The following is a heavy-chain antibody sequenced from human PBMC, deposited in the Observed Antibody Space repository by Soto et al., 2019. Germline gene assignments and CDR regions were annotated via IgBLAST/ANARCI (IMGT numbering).Heavy chain of an antibody. CDR3: ASTPRYTIFGGVIPRYNRFDP. V-gene: IGHV1-69*01. J-gene: IGHJ5*02. D-gene: IGHD3-3*01. CDR2: IIPIFGTA. Sequence: QVQLVQSGAEVKKPGSSVKVSCKASGGTFSSYAISWVRQAPGQGLEWMGGIIPIFGTANYAQKFQGRVTITADESTSTTYIELSSLRSEDTAVYYCASTPRYTIFGGVIPRYNRFDPWGQGTLVTVSS. CDR1: GGTFSSYA.